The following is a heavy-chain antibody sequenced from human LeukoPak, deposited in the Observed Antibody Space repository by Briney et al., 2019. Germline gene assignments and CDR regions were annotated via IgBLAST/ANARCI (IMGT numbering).Heavy chain of an antibody. J-gene: IGHJ3*02. CDR1: GFTFSNYW. Sequence: GGSLRLSCAASGFTFSNYWMSWVRQAPGKGLEWVANIKQDGSEKYYVDSVKGRFTVSRDNAKNSRYLQMNSLRAEDTAVFYCARGGMVRRVMGAFDIWGQGTLVTVSS. CDR2: IKQDGSEK. V-gene: IGHV3-7*01. D-gene: IGHD3-10*01. CDR3: ARGGMVRRVMGAFDI.